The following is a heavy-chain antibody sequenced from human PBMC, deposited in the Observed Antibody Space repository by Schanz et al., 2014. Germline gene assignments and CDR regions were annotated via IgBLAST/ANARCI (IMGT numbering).Heavy chain of an antibody. CDR2: IIPILGIA. J-gene: IGHJ6*02. D-gene: IGHD5-12*01. V-gene: IGHV1-69*09. CDR1: GYTFSFTSYN. CDR3: ARDLTVDTGYVVHYYCYGMGV. Sequence: QVQVEQSGPEVKKPGASVTVSCQASGYTFSFTSYNFHWVRQAPGQGLEWMGRIIPILGIATYAQKGQGGLTITADKCMSTADMELRRMRSEDTAMYYCARDLTVDTGYVVHYYCYGMGVWGQGTTVTVSS.